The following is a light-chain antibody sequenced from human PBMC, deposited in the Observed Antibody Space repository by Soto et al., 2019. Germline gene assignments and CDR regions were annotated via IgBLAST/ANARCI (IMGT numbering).Light chain of an antibody. J-gene: IGKJ1*01. V-gene: IGKV1-5*03. Sequence: DIQMTQSPSTLSASVGDRVTITCRASQSIITSLAWYQQKPGKAPKLLIYKASSLESGVPSRFSGSGSETEFTLTISSLQPDDFATYYCQQYDSYSQTFGQGTKVDIK. CDR1: QSIITS. CDR2: KAS. CDR3: QQYDSYSQT.